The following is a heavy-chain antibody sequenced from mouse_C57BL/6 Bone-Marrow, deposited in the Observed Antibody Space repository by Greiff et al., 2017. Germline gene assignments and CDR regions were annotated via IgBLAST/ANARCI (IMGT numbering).Heavy chain of an antibody. CDR1: GFSLTSYG. CDR3: ASPFYYYGSSYGRFAY. Sequence: VQLVESGPGLVAPSQSLSITCTVSGFSLTSYGVDWVRQSPGKGLEWLGVIWGVGSTNYNSALKSRLSISKDNSKSQVFLKMNSLQTDDTAMYYCASPFYYYGSSYGRFAYWGQGTLVTVSA. CDR2: IWGVGST. D-gene: IGHD1-1*01. V-gene: IGHV2-6*01. J-gene: IGHJ3*01.